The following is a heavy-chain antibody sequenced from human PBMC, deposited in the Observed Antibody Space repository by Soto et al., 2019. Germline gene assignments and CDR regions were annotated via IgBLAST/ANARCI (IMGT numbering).Heavy chain of an antibody. V-gene: IGHV5-10-1*01. CDR3: AKTLPPSGISFFSWFDP. Sequence: GESLNISCKASGYSFTRKWIRWVRQMPGKGLELMGRIDPTDSYTNYSPSVQGHVTISVDKSSSTANVQWSSLKAAYTDMYYCAKTLPPSGISFFSWFDPWGQGTLVTVSS. J-gene: IGHJ5*02. D-gene: IGHD1-26*01. CDR1: GYSFTRKW. CDR2: IDPTDSYT.